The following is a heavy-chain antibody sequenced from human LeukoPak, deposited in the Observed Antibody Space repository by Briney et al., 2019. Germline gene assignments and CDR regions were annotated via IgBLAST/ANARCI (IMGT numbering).Heavy chain of an antibody. CDR2: MSGSGGGT. D-gene: IGHD4/OR15-4a*01. Sequence: GGSLSLSCAASGLILRNYWMGWVPQSPGKEVEGVAGMSGSGGGTKYADSVKGRFSIATENSKNTLYLQMNSLRAEDTAVYYCAKGQEGAALYARDVWGQGTTVTVSS. CDR3: AKGQEGAALYARDV. V-gene: IGHV3-23*01. CDR1: GLILRNYW. J-gene: IGHJ6*02.